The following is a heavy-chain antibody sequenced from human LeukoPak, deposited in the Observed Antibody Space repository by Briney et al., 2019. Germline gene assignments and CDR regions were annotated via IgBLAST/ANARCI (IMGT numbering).Heavy chain of an antibody. D-gene: IGHD2-21*02. CDR2: ISAYNGNT. CDR1: GYTFTSYG. Sequence: GASVKVSCKASGYTFTSYGISWVRQAPGQGLEWMGWISAYNGNTNYAQKLQGRVTMTTDTSTSTAYMELRSLRSDDTAVYYCARASYCGGDCYSVHASDIWGQGTMVTVSS. CDR3: ARASYCGGDCYSVHASDI. V-gene: IGHV1-18*01. J-gene: IGHJ3*02.